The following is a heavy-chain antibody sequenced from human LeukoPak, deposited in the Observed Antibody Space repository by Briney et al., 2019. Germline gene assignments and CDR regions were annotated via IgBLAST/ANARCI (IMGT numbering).Heavy chain of an antibody. J-gene: IGHJ4*02. CDR1: GFTFDDYA. V-gene: IGHV3-43*02. CDR3: AKPEGIAARAGEFDY. Sequence: PGGSLRLSCAASGFTFDDYAMHWVRRAPGKGLEWVSLISGDGGSTYYADSVKGRFTISRDNSKSSLYLQMNSLRTEDTALYYCAKPEGIAARAGEFDYWGQGTLVTVSS. D-gene: IGHD6-6*01. CDR2: ISGDGGST.